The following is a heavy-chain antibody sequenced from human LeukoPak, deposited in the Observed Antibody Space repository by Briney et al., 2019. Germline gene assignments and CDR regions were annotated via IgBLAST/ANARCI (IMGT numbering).Heavy chain of an antibody. J-gene: IGHJ4*02. Sequence: SETLSLTCTVSGGSISSGDYYWSWIRQPPGKGLEWIGYIYYSGSTYYNPSPKSRLTISIDTSKNQFSLKLSSVTAADTAVYYCARENLDDSSGSYQYSFDYWGQGTLVTVSS. V-gene: IGHV4-30-4*01. CDR2: IYYSGST. D-gene: IGHD3-22*01. CDR3: ARENLDDSSGSYQYSFDY. CDR1: GGSISSGDYY.